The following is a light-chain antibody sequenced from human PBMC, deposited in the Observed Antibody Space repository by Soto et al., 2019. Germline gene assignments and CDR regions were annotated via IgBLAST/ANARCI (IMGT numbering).Light chain of an antibody. Sequence: QSALTQPASVSGSPGQSITISCTGTSSDVGGYNFVSWYQQHPGKAPKLMIYEVTDRPSGVSNRFPGSKSGSTASLTISGLQAEDEADYYCSSYTSRNTLAFGGGTKLTVL. CDR2: EVT. J-gene: IGLJ2*01. V-gene: IGLV2-14*01. CDR3: SSYTSRNTLA. CDR1: SSDVGGYNF.